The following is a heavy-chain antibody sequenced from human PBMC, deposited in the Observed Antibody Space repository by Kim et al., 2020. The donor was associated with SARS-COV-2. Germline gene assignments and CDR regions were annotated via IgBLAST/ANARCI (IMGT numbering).Heavy chain of an antibody. D-gene: IGHD3-22*01. Sequence: SETLSLTCTVSGGSISSYYWSWIRQPPGKGLEWIGYIYYSGSTNYNPSLKSRVTISVDTSKNQFSLKLSSVTAADTAVYYCARGFYDSSGYYYPTYLAHFDYWGQGTLVTVSS. CDR2: IYYSGST. V-gene: IGHV4-59*08. CDR3: ARGFYDSSGYYYPTYLAHFDY. J-gene: IGHJ4*02. CDR1: GGSISSYY.